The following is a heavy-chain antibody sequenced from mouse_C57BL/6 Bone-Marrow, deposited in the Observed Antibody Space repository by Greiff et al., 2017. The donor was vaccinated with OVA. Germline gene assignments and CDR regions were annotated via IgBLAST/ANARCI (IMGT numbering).Heavy chain of an antibody. V-gene: IGHV1-69*01. D-gene: IGHD1-1*01. CDR2: IDPSESYT. CDR1: GYTFTSYW. Sequence: QVQLQQPGAELVMPGASVKLSCKASGYTFTSYWMHWVKQRPGQGLEWIGEIDPSESYTNYNQKFKGKSTLTVDKSSSTAYMQLSSLTSEDSAVYYCARRHGSSILDYWGQGTTLTVSS. CDR3: ARRHGSSILDY. J-gene: IGHJ2*01.